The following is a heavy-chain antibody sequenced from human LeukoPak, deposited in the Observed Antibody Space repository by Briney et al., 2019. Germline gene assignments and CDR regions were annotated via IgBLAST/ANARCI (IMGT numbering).Heavy chain of an antibody. CDR3: APYDYVWGSYRY. Sequence: GGSLRLSXAASGFTFSSYSMNWVRQAPGKGLEWVSAISGSGGSTYYADSVKGRFTISRDNSKNTLYLQMNSLRAEDTAVYYCAPYDYVWGSYRYWGQGTLVTVSS. CDR2: ISGSGGST. CDR1: GFTFSSYS. D-gene: IGHD3-16*02. V-gene: IGHV3-23*01. J-gene: IGHJ4*02.